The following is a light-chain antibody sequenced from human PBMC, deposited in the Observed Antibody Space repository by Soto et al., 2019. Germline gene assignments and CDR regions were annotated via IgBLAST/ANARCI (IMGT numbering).Light chain of an antibody. Sequence: EIVMTQSPATLSVSPGERATLSCRASQSVSSNLAWYQQKPGQAPRLLIYGASTRATGISARFSGSGSGTEFTLTISSLQSEDFAVYYCQQYNNWPPLNFGGGTKVEIK. CDR3: QQYNNWPPLN. CDR1: QSVSSN. CDR2: GAS. V-gene: IGKV3D-15*01. J-gene: IGKJ4*01.